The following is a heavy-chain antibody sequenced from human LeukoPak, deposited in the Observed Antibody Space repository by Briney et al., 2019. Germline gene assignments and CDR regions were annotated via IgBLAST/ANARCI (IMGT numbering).Heavy chain of an antibody. J-gene: IGHJ4*02. CDR1: GFTFDDYA. D-gene: IGHD2-21*02. CDR3: AKASFCGGDCYVGLDY. Sequence: GGSLRLSCAASGFTFDDYAMHWARQAPGKGLEWVSGISWNSGSIGYADSVKGRFTISRDNAKNSLYLQMNSLRAEDTALYYCAKASFCGGDCYVGLDYWGQGTLVTVSS. V-gene: IGHV3-9*01. CDR2: ISWNSGSI.